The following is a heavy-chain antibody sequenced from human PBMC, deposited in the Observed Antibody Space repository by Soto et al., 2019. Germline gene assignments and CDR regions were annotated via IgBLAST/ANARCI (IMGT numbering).Heavy chain of an antibody. D-gene: IGHD3-3*01. J-gene: IGHJ4*02. CDR3: AKELRVLEWLFFFEQ. V-gene: IGHV3-30*18. CDR1: GFIFSSYG. CDR2: ISYDGSST. Sequence: GGSLRLSCEASGFIFSSYGMHWVRQAPGKGLEWVAVISYDGSSTYYADSAKGRFTISRDNSRNTVYLQMNSLRAEDTAVYYCAKELRVLEWLFFFEQWGQGTLVTVSS.